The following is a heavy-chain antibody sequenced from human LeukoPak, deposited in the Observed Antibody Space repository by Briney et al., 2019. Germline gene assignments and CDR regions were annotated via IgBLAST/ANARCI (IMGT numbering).Heavy chain of an antibody. J-gene: IGHJ3*02. CDR2: IIPIFGTK. CDR3: ARRRSYYDSSGYTFDI. Sequence: SVKVSCKASGGTFSSYALSWVRQAPGQGLEWMGGIIPIFGTKNYAQTFQGRVTITADESTSTVYMELSSLRSEDTAVYYCARRRSYYDSSGYTFDIWGQGTMVTVSS. CDR1: GGTFSSYA. D-gene: IGHD3-22*01. V-gene: IGHV1-69*13.